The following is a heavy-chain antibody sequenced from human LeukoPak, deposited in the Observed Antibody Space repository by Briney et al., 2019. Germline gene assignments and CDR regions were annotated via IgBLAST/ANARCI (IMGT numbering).Heavy chain of an antibody. CDR1: GGSISSGDYY. CDR3: ARDLWYDQGIDI. D-gene: IGHD3-10*01. Sequence: SETLSLTCTVSGGSISSGDYYWSWIRQTPGKGLEWIGYIYYSGSTYYNPSLKSRVTLSVDTSKNQFSLKLSSVTAADTAVYYCARDLWYDQGIDIWGQGTMVTVSS. V-gene: IGHV4-30-4*08. CDR2: IYYSGST. J-gene: IGHJ3*02.